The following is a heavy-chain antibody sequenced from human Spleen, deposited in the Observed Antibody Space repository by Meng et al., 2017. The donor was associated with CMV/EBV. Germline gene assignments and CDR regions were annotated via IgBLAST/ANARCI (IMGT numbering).Heavy chain of an antibody. D-gene: IGHD3-3*01. V-gene: IGHV1-2*02. CDR2: INPNSGGT. CDR3: ARSITIFGVVIPNWFDP. Sequence: YTFTGYSMHWLRQAPGQGLEWMGWINPNSGGTNYAQKFQGRVTMTRDTSISTAYMELSRLRSDDTAVYYCARSITIFGVVIPNWFDPWGQGTLVTVSS. CDR1: YTFTGYS. J-gene: IGHJ5*02.